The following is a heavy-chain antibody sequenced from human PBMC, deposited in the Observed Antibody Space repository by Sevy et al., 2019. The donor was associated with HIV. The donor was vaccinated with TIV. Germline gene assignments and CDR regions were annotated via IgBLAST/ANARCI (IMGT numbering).Heavy chain of an antibody. D-gene: IGHD2-15*01. CDR3: ANSDVVVAAANSESWRYYGMDV. Sequence: GGSLRLSCAASGFTFSSYGMHWVRQAPGKGLEWVAFIRYDGSNKYYADSVKGRFTISRDNSKNTLYLQMNSLSAEDTTVYYCANSDVVVAAANSESWRYYGMDVWGQGTTVTVSS. CDR1: GFTFSSYG. V-gene: IGHV3-30*02. CDR2: IRYDGSNK. J-gene: IGHJ6*02.